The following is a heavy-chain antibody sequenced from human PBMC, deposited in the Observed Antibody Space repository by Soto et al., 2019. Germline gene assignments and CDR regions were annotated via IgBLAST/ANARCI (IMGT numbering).Heavy chain of an antibody. V-gene: IGHV3-23*01. Sequence: EVQLLESGGGLVQPGGSLRLSCAASGFTFSSYAMRWVRQAPGQGLEWVSAISGSGGSTYYAYSVKGRFTISRDNSKNTLYLQMPSLRADDTAVYYWAKDGNPIPCLTGYYRLGCFDPWGQGTLVTVSS. CDR3: AKDGNPIPCLTGYYRLGCFDP. CDR2: ISGSGGST. J-gene: IGHJ5*02. CDR1: GFTFSSYA. D-gene: IGHD3-9*01.